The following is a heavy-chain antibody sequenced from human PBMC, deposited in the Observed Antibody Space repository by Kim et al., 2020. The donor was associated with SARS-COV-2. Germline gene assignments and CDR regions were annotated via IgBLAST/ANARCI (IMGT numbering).Heavy chain of an antibody. J-gene: IGHJ4*02. CDR3: ARTITSITFGGVIVISHFDY. V-gene: IGHV4-59*01. Sequence: RVTISVDTSKNQFSLKLSSVTAADTAVYYCARTITSITFGGVIVISHFDYWGQGTLVTVSS. D-gene: IGHD3-16*02.